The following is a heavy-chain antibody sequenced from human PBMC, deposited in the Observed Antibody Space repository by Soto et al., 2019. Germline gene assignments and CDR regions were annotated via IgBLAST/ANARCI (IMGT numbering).Heavy chain of an antibody. D-gene: IGHD2-2*01. Sequence: HPGGSLRLSCAASGFTFSSYAMHWVRQAPGKGLEWVAVISYDGSNKYYADSVKGRFTISRDNSKNTLYLQMNSLRAEDTAVYYCARDMDQYQPLYYFDYWGQGTLVTVSS. CDR1: GFTFSSYA. V-gene: IGHV3-30-3*01. CDR3: ARDMDQYQPLYYFDY. CDR2: ISYDGSNK. J-gene: IGHJ4*02.